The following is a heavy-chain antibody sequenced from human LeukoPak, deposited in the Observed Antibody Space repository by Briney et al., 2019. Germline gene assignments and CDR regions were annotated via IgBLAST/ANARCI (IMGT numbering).Heavy chain of an antibody. Sequence: GGSLRLSCAASGFTISDHYMDWVREATGKGLEWVGRSRNKADSYTTYYAASVKGRFTISRDDSKNSLYLQMNSLKAEDTAVYYCTRHFFSEWGQGTLVTVSS. CDR1: GFTISDHY. J-gene: IGHJ4*02. D-gene: IGHD3-3*02. V-gene: IGHV3-72*01. CDR2: SRNKADSYTT. CDR3: TRHFFSE.